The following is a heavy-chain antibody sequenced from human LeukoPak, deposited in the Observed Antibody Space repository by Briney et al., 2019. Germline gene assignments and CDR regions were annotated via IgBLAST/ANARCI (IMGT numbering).Heavy chain of an antibody. V-gene: IGHV7-4-1*02. CDR3: ARVGPPTPTIATAGTEYFQH. CDR2: INTNTGNP. CDR1: GYTFTTYA. Sequence: GASVKVSCKASGYTFTTYALNWVRQAPGQGLEWMGWINTNTGNPTYAQGFTGRYVFSLDTSVSTAYLQISSLKAEDTAVYYCARVGPPTPTIATAGTEYFQHWGQGTLVTVSS. J-gene: IGHJ1*01. D-gene: IGHD6-13*01.